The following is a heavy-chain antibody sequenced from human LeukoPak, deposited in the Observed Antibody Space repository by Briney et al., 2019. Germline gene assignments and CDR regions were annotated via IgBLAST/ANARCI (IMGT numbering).Heavy chain of an antibody. CDR2: INHTGNT. J-gene: IGHJ4*02. D-gene: IGHD3-22*01. V-gene: IGHV4-34*01. Sequence: SETLSLTCAVFGGSFSGYYWTWIRQPPGKALEWIGEINHTGNTNYNPSLKSRLTISVDTSKNHSSLNLTSMTAAATALYFCARGYYDRSGYYYFDYWGQGTLVTVSS. CDR1: GGSFSGYY. CDR3: ARGYYDRSGYYYFDY.